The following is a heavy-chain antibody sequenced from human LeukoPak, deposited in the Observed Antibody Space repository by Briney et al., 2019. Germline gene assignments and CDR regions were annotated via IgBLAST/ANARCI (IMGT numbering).Heavy chain of an antibody. V-gene: IGHV1-18*01. CDR3: ARDHEGATTPPRDY. CDR1: GYTFTSYG. Sequence: ASVKVSCKASGYTFTSYGISWVRQAPGQGLEWMGWISAYNGNTNYAQKLQGRVTMTTDTSTSTAYMELRSLRSDDTAVYYCARDHEGATTPPRDYWGQGTLVTVSS. CDR2: ISAYNGNT. D-gene: IGHD1-26*01. J-gene: IGHJ4*02.